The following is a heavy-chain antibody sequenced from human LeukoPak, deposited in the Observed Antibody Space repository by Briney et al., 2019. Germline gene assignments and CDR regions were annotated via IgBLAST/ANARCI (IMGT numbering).Heavy chain of an antibody. J-gene: IGHJ5*02. Sequence: SETLSLTCTVSGGSISSGSYYWSWIRQPAGKGLEWIGHIYTSGSTNYNPSLKSRVTISVDTSKNQFSLKLSSVTAADTAVYYCARVRQQRWFDPWGQGTLVTVSS. CDR3: ARVRQQRWFDP. D-gene: IGHD6-13*01. CDR2: IYTSGST. V-gene: IGHV4-61*09. CDR1: GGSISSGSYY.